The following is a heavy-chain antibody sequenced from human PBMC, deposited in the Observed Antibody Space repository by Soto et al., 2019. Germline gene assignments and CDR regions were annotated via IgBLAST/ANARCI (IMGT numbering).Heavy chain of an antibody. Sequence: QVQLVQSGAEVKKPGSSVKVSCKASGGTFSSYAISWVRQAPGQGLEWMGGISPIFDTANYAQKFQGRVTITADKSTSTAYMELSSLRSEDTAVYYCASPTREWLPPARDYYYGMDVWGQGTTVTVSS. V-gene: IGHV1-69*06. D-gene: IGHD3-3*01. CDR3: ASPTREWLPPARDYYYGMDV. J-gene: IGHJ6*02. CDR1: GGTFSSYA. CDR2: ISPIFDTA.